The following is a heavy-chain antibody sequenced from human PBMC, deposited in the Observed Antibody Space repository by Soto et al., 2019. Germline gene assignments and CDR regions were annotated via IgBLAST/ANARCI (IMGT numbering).Heavy chain of an antibody. CDR2: VYHTGAT. Sequence: SETLSLTCTVSGASISSSYWSWIRQSPERGLEWIAYVYHTGATNYNPSLKSRVTISLDTSKGQFSLNLTSLTTADTAVYFCARGGNRYSNVASGVGGFDFWGQGSLATVSS. CDR3: ARGGNRYSNVASGVGGFDF. J-gene: IGHJ4*02. V-gene: IGHV4-59*01. CDR1: GASISSSY. D-gene: IGHD5-12*01.